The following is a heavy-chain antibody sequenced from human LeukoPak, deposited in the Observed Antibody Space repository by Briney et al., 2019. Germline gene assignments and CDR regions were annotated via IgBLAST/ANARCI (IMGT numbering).Heavy chain of an antibody. V-gene: IGHV1-8*02. CDR2: MNPNSGNT. CDR3: YVWGTRPYNWFDP. D-gene: IGHD3-16*01. Sequence: ASVKVSCKASGYTFTSYGISWVRQAPGQGLEWMGWMNPNSGNTGYAQKFQGRVTMTRNTSISTAYMELSSLRSEDTAVYYCYVWGTRPYNWFDPWGQGTLVTVSS. CDR1: GYTFTSYG. J-gene: IGHJ5*02.